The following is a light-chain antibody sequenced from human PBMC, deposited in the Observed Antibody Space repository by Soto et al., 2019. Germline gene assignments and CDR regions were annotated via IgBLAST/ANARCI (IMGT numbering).Light chain of an antibody. CDR2: KAS. Sequence: DIQMTQSPSTLPASVGDRVTVTCRASQSIRSWLAWYQEKPGKAPKLLIHKASLLETGVPSRSSGSGSGTEFTLTISSLQTDDFGTYYCQQYNSHPWTFGQGTKVDIK. J-gene: IGKJ1*01. CDR1: QSIRSW. V-gene: IGKV1-5*03. CDR3: QQYNSHPWT.